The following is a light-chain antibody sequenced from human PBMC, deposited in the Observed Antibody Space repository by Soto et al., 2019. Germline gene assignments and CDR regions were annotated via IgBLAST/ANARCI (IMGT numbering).Light chain of an antibody. CDR1: SSNIGAGYD. V-gene: IGLV1-40*01. Sequence: QSALTQPPSVSGAPGQRVTISCTGSSSNIGAGYDVHWYQQLPGTAPNLLIYGNSNRPSGVPDRFSGSKSGTSASLAITGLQAEDEADYYCQSYDSSLSGPYVVFGGGTKLTVL. J-gene: IGLJ2*01. CDR3: QSYDSSLSGPYVV. CDR2: GNS.